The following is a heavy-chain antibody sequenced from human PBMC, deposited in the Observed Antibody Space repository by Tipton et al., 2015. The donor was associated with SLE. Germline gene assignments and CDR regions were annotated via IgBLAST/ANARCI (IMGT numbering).Heavy chain of an antibody. Sequence: TLSLTCSVSGVSISTYYWSWIRQSPGKGLEWIGFFYFSGSSQYNPSLKSRVTITVDMSKNQFSLRLISVTAADTAVYYCARGCSSSTCEPFYFFGMDVWGQGTTVTVSS. CDR2: FYFSGSS. CDR1: GVSISTYY. J-gene: IGHJ6*02. V-gene: IGHV4-59*12. CDR3: ARGCSSSTCEPFYFFGMDV. D-gene: IGHD2-2*01.